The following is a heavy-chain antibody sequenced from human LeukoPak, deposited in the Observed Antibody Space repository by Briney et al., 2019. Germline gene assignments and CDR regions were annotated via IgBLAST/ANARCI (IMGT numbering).Heavy chain of an antibody. CDR1: GFTFDDFA. J-gene: IGHJ6*02. CDR3: AKDGQQWLVPYYFYGMDV. Sequence: GGSLRLSCAASGFTFDDFAMHWVRQVPGKGLQWVSLISGDGGNAYYADSMKGRITISRDNSKNSLYLRMNGLRTEDTALYYCAKDGQQWLVPYYFYGMDVWGQGTTVTVSS. CDR2: ISGDGGNA. V-gene: IGHV3-43*02. D-gene: IGHD6-19*01.